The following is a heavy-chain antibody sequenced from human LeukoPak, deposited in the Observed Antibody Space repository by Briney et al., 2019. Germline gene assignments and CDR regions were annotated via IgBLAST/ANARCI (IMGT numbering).Heavy chain of an antibody. CDR2: INPNSGGT. D-gene: IGHD6-19*01. V-gene: IGHV1-2*02. J-gene: IGHJ4*02. Sequence: ASVKVSCKASGYTFTAYYMHWVRQAPGQGLEWMGWINPNSGGTNYAQKFQDRVTMTRDTSINTAYMEVSSLRSEDTAVYYCARVRSGMSKWLDFWGQGTLVTVSS. CDR1: GYTFTAYY. CDR3: ARVRSGMSKWLDF.